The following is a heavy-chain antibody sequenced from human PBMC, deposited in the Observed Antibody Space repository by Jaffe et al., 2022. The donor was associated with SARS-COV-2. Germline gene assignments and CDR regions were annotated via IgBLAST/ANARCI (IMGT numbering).Heavy chain of an antibody. J-gene: IGHJ4*02. D-gene: IGHD2-15*01. Sequence: EVQLLESGGDLVQPGGSLRLSCAASGFTFSNYAMSWVRQAAGEGLEWVSVTCADDGKTYYADSVKGRFTISRDDSKNTLYLQMNSLRAEDTAVYYCAKARRSGGTCYSAGDSWGQGTLVTVSS. CDR2: TCADDGKT. CDR1: GFTFSNYA. CDR3: AKARRSGGTCYSAGDS. V-gene: IGHV3-23*01.